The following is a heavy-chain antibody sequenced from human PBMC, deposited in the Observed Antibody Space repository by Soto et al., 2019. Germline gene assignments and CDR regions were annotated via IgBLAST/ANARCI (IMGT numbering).Heavy chain of an antibody. Sequence: EVQLVESGGGLVQPGRSLRLSCAASGFTFDDYAMHWVRQAPGKGLEWVSGISWDSGSIGYADSVKGRFTISRDNTKNSLYLQMNSLRAEDTALYYCAKAQFHNYGDYYFDYWGQGTLVTVSS. CDR2: ISWDSGSI. CDR1: GFTFDDYA. J-gene: IGHJ4*02. CDR3: AKAQFHNYGDYYFDY. D-gene: IGHD4-17*01. V-gene: IGHV3-9*01.